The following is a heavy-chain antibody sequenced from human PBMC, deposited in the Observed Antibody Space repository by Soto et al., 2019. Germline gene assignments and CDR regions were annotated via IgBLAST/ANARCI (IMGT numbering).Heavy chain of an antibody. CDR2: IYYSGRT. J-gene: IGHJ5*02. D-gene: IGHD1-1*01. CDR1: GVSVSSGDYY. V-gene: IGHV4-30-4*01. Sequence: QVQLLESGPGLVKPSETLSLTCTVSGVSVSSGDYYWSWIRQPPGKGLEWIGYIYYSGRTDYNPSLKSRVNISLDTYKNQFSLSLTSVTAADTAVYYCARVPRQQEPTVWFDPWGQGTLVTVSS. CDR3: ARVPRQQEPTVWFDP.